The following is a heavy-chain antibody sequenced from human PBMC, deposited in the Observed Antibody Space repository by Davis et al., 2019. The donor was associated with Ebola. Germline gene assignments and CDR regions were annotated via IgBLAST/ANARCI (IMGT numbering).Heavy chain of an antibody. D-gene: IGHD2-15*01. Sequence: SETLSLTCTVSGGSISSGSYYWSWIRQPAGKGLEWIGHIYTSGSTNYNPSLKSRVTISVDTSKNQFSLKLSSVTAADTAVYYCARRERWWQRGDVWGQGTTVTVSS. CDR2: IYTSGST. V-gene: IGHV4-61*09. CDR1: GGSISSGSYY. CDR3: ARRERWWQRGDV. J-gene: IGHJ6*02.